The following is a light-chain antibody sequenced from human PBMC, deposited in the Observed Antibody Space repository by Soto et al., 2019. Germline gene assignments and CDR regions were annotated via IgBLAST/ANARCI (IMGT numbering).Light chain of an antibody. V-gene: IGKV3-11*01. Sequence: EIVLTQSPGTLSLSPGERATLSCRASQSVSSFLAWYQQKPGQAPRLLIYDASNRTTGILTRFSGSWSGTYFTITISSLEPEVFAVYYCQPRSNWPSFGPGTKVDI. CDR2: DAS. CDR3: QPRSNWPS. J-gene: IGKJ3*01. CDR1: QSVSSF.